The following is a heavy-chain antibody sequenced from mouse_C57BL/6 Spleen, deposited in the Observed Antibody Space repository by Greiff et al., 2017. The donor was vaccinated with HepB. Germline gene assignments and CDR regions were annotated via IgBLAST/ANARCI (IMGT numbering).Heavy chain of an antibody. Sequence: VQLQQSGAELVKPGASVKISCKASGYAFSSYWMNWVKQRPGKGLEWIGQIYPGDGDTNYNGKFKGKATLTADNSSSTAYMQLSSLTSEDSAVYCCAREDYKDAMDYWGQGTSVTVSS. J-gene: IGHJ4*01. CDR3: AREDYKDAMDY. V-gene: IGHV1-80*01. CDR1: GYAFSSYW. D-gene: IGHD2-12*01. CDR2: IYPGDGDT.